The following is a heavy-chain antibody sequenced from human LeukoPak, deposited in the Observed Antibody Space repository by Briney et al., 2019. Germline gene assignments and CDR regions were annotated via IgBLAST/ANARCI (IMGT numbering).Heavy chain of an antibody. CDR2: INHSGST. D-gene: IGHD1-14*01. V-gene: IGHV4-34*01. CDR1: GGSFSGYY. CDR3: ARANHFGNFDY. Sequence: SETLSLTCAVYGGSFSGYYWSWIRQPPGKGLEWIGEINHSGSTNNSPSLKGRVTISIDTSKNQFSLTLSSVTAADAAVYYCARANHFGNFDYWGQGTLVTVSS. J-gene: IGHJ4*02.